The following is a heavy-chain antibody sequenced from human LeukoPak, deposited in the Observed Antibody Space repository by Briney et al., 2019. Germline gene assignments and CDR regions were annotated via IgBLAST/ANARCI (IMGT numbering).Heavy chain of an antibody. CDR2: MYHSGSS. CDR1: GYSISSGYD. Sequence: SETLSLTCTVSGYSISSGYDWGWIRQPPGKGLEWIGSMYHSGSSYYNPSLKSRVTISVDTSKNQFSLKLSSVTAADTAVYYCAGDPAGYDSSGYNSHYFDYWGQGTLVTVSS. D-gene: IGHD3-22*01. CDR3: AGDPAGYDSSGYNSHYFDY. V-gene: IGHV4-38-2*02. J-gene: IGHJ4*02.